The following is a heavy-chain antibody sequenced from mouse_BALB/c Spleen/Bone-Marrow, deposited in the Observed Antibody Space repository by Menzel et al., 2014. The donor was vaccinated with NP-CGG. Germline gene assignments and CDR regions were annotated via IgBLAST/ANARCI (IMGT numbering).Heavy chain of an antibody. CDR2: IYPGNVNT. V-gene: IGHV1S56*01. CDR3: ARGGYDGAWFAY. CDR1: GYTFTSYY. J-gene: IGHJ3*01. D-gene: IGHD2-14*01. Sequence: VKLVESGPELVKPGASVRISCKASGYTFTSYYIHWVKQRPGQGLEWIGWIYPGNVNTNYNEKFKDKATLTADKSSSTAYMQLSSLTSEDSAVYFCARGGYDGAWFAYWGQGTLVTVSA.